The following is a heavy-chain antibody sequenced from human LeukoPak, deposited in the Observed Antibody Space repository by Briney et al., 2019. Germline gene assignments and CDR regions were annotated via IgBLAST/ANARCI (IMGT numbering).Heavy chain of an antibody. J-gene: IGHJ4*02. CDR3: ARSPSVTTTNFDY. D-gene: IGHD4-17*01. V-gene: IGHV4-59*01. CDR2: IYYSGST. CDR1: GGSISSYY. Sequence: SETLSLTCTASGGSISSYYWSWIRQPPGKGLEWIGYIYYSGSTNYNPSLKSRVTISVDTSKNQFSLKLSSVTAADTAVYYCARSPSVTTTNFDYWGQGTLVTVSS.